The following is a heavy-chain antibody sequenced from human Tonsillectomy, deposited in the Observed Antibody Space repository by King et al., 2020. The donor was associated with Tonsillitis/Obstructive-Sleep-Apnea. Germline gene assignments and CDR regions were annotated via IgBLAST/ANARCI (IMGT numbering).Heavy chain of an antibody. J-gene: IGHJ4*02. Sequence: VQLVESGGGLVQPGGSLRLSCAASGFTFSSYAMSWGRQAPGKGLEWVSAISASGGSQNYADSVKGRFTISRDNSKNTLYLQVSSLRAEDTAVYYCAKARGSSWYRFDYWGQGTLVTVSS. V-gene: IGHV3-23*04. CDR2: ISASGGSQ. D-gene: IGHD6-13*01. CDR1: GFTFSSYA. CDR3: AKARGSSWYRFDY.